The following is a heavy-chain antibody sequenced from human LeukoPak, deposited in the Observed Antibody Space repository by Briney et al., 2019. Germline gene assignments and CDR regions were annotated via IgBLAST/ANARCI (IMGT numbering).Heavy chain of an antibody. CDR1: GFSFSNSA. CDR3: AAERYGGISDCCNFEI. Sequence: ASVKLSCKSSGFSFSNSAVQWVRQARGQRLEWIGWIIVGSGTTNYTQSLQGRLTITRDMSTNTAYMELSSLRSEDTAVYYCAAERYGGISDCCNFEIWGQGTMVTVSS. D-gene: IGHD4-23*01. CDR2: IIVGSGTT. J-gene: IGHJ3*02. V-gene: IGHV1-58*01.